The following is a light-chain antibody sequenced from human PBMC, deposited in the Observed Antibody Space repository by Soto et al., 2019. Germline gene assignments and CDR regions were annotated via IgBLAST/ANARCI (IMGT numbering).Light chain of an antibody. CDR1: SSDVGGYDY. V-gene: IGLV2-14*01. CDR2: EVS. Sequence: QSALTQPASVSGSPGQSITIACTVTSSDVGGYDYVSWYRQHPGKAPKLVIYEVSNRPSGVSNRFSGSKSGNTASLTISGLQAEDEADYYCSSYTSTSTPYVFGAGTKVTVL. CDR3: SSYTSTSTPYV. J-gene: IGLJ1*01.